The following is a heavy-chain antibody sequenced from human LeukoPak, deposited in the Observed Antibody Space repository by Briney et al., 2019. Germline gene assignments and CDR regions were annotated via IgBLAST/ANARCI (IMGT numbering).Heavy chain of an antibody. J-gene: IGHJ4*02. CDR3: ARAHCSGGSCYYFDY. V-gene: IGHV1-8*01. CDR1: AYTFTSYD. D-gene: IGHD2-15*01. CDR2: MNPNSGNT. Sequence: GASVKVSCKASAYTFTSYDINWVRQANGQGLEWMGWMNPNSGNTGYAQKFRGRGTMTRNTSISTAYMELGSLRSEDTAVDYCARAHCSGGSCYYFDYWGQGTLVTVSS.